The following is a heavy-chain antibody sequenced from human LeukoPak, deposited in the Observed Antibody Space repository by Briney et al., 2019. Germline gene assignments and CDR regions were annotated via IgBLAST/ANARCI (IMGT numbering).Heavy chain of an antibody. CDR1: GGSISSYY. CDR2: IYYSGST. J-gene: IGHJ4*02. V-gene: IGHV4-59*01. CDR3: ARAGYSSYDLYY. Sequence: PSETLSLTCTVSGGSISSYYWSWIRQPPGKGLEWIGYIYYSGSTNYNPSLKSRVTISVDTSKNQLSLKLSSVTAADTAVYYCARAGYSSYDLYYWGQGTLVTVSS. D-gene: IGHD5-12*01.